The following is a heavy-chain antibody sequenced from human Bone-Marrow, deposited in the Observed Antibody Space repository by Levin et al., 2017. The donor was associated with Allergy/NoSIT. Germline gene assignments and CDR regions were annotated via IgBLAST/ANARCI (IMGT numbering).Heavy chain of an antibody. J-gene: IGHJ5*02. D-gene: IGHD3-10*01. V-gene: IGHV4-31*03. Sequence: SETLSLTCTVSGGSITSGSYYWTWIRLHPEKGLEWIGYIDYTGYNNYNPSLESRITISVDTSNNQFSLKMTDVTAAATALYFCARENGVRGVVPYNWFAPWVQGTLVVVSA. CDR1: GGSITSGSYY. CDR3: ARENGVRGVVPYNWFAP. CDR2: IDYTGYN.